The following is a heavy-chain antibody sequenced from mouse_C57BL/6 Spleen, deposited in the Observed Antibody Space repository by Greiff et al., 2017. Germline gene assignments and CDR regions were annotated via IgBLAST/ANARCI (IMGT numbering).Heavy chain of an antibody. CDR3: ASSDDGYYGRADY. Sequence: EVKLVESGPELVKPGASVKISCKASGYSFTGYFMNWVKQSHGKSLEWIGRINPYNGDTFYNQKFKGKATLTVDKSSSTAHMELLSLTSEDFAVYYCASSDDGYYGRADYWGQGTSVTVSS. D-gene: IGHD2-3*01. CDR2: INPYNGDT. V-gene: IGHV1-37*01. CDR1: GYSFTGYF. J-gene: IGHJ4*01.